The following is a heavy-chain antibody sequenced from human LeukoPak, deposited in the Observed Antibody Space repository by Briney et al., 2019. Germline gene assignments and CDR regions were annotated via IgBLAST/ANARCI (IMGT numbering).Heavy chain of an antibody. CDR2: INPNSGAT. D-gene: IGHD2-8*02. V-gene: IGHV1-2*02. CDR1: GYTFTGYY. CDR3: ARGGVLTPYFDY. J-gene: IGHJ4*02. Sequence: ASVKVSCKASGYTFTGYYMHWVRQAPGQGLEWMGWINPNSGATNYAQKFRGRVTMTRDTSIGTAYMELSRLRSDDTAVYYCARGGVLTPYFDYWGQGTLVTVSS.